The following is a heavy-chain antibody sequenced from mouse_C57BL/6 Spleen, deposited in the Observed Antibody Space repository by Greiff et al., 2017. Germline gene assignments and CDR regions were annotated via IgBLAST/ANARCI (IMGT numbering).Heavy chain of an antibody. CDR3: ARHALIYDGYYVYAMDY. V-gene: IGHV1-62-2*01. D-gene: IGHD2-3*01. CDR1: GYTFTEYT. Sequence: QVQLQQSGAELVKPGASVKLSCKASGYTFTEYTIHWVKQRSGQGLEWIGWFYPGSGSIKYNEKFKDKATLTADKSSSTVYMELRRLTSEDSAVXFCARHALIYDGYYVYAMDYWGQGTSVTVSS. CDR2: FYPGSGSI. J-gene: IGHJ4*01.